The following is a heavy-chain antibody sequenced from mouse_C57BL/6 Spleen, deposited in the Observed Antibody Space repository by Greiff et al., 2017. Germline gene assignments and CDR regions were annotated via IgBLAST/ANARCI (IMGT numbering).Heavy chain of an antibody. CDR1: GFTFTDYY. Sequence: EVQLVESGGGLVQPGGSLSLSCAASGFTFTDYYMSWVRQPPGKALEWLGFIRNKDNGYTTEYSASVKGRFTISRDISQSILYLHMNALRAEDSATYYCARSHYGSSNDYGGQGTTLTVSS. D-gene: IGHD1-1*01. V-gene: IGHV7-3*01. J-gene: IGHJ2*01. CDR2: IRNKDNGYTT. CDR3: ARSHYGSSNDY.